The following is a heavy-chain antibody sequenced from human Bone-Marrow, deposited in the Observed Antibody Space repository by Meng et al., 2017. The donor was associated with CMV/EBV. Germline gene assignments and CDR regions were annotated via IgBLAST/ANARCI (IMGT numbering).Heavy chain of an antibody. CDR3: ARDSGSSSWPNFQH. V-gene: IGHV4-34*01. Sequence: SETLSLTCAVYGGSFSGYYWSWIRQPPGKGLEWIGEINHSGSTNYNPSLKSRVTISVDTSKNQFSLKLSSVTAADAAVYYCARDSGSSSWPNFQHWGQGTLVTVSS. CDR1: GGSFSGYY. CDR2: INHSGST. J-gene: IGHJ1*01. D-gene: IGHD6-13*01.